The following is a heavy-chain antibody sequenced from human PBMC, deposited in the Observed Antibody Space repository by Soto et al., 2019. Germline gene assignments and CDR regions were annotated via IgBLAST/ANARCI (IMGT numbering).Heavy chain of an antibody. J-gene: IGHJ1*01. V-gene: IGHV3-9*01. Sequence: EVQLVESGVGLVQPGRSLRLSCAASGLTFDDYAMHWVRQVPGKGLEWVSGINWNSGSIGYGDSVKGRFSISRDNAKNSLHLQMNILSAEDTAFYYCVKDESINWYSGHFRHWGQGTLVTVSS. CDR3: VKDESINWYSGHFRH. CDR2: INWNSGSI. CDR1: GLTFDDYA. D-gene: IGHD6-13*01.